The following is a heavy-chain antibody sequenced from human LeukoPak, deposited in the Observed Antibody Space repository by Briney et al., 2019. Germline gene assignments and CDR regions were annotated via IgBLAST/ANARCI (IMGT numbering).Heavy chain of an antibody. D-gene: IGHD4-17*01. CDR1: GVSISSSSYY. CDR3: ARVLTVTTTEPDAFDI. Sequence: PSETLSLTCTVSGVSISSSSYYWGWIRQPPGKGLEWIGSIYHSGSTYYNPSLKSRVTISVDTSKNQFSLKLSSVTAADTAVYYCARVLTVTTTEPDAFDIWGQGTMVTVSS. J-gene: IGHJ3*02. CDR2: IYHSGST. V-gene: IGHV4-39*07.